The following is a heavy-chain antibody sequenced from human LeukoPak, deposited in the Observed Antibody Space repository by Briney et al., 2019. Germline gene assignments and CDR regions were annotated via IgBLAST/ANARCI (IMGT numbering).Heavy chain of an antibody. CDR1: GYTLTSYG. J-gene: IGHJ5*02. Sequence: ASVKVSCKASGYTLTSYGISWVRQAPGQGLEWMGWISAYNGNTNYAQKLQGRVTMTTDTSTSTAYMELRSLRSDDTAVYYCARASVLRYFDWLLSNWFDPWGQGTLVTVSS. CDR3: ARASVLRYFDWLLSNWFDP. V-gene: IGHV1-18*01. D-gene: IGHD3-9*01. CDR2: ISAYNGNT.